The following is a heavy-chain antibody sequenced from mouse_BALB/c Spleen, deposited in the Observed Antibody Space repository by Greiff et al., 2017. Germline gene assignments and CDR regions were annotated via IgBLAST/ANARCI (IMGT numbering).Heavy chain of an antibody. Sequence: EVNLVESGGGLVQPGGSLKLSCAASGFTFSSYTMSWVRQTPEKRLEWVAYISNGGGSTYYPDTVKGRFTISRDNAKNTLYLQMSSLKSEDTAMYYCARGLLRGKNAMDYWGQGTSVTVSS. V-gene: IGHV5-12-2*01. J-gene: IGHJ4*01. CDR3: ARGLLRGKNAMDY. CDR2: ISNGGGST. CDR1: GFTFSSYT. D-gene: IGHD2-3*01.